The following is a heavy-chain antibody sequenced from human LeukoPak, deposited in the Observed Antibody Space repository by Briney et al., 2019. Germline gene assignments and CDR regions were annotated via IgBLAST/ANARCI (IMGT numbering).Heavy chain of an antibody. CDR2: IYYSGNT. J-gene: IGHJ3*02. Sequence: SETLSLTCTVSGGSISSSSYYWGWIRQPPGKGLEWIGNIYYSGNTYYNPSLKSRVTISVDTSKNQFSLKLSSVTAADTAVYYCARDRATVTTRGKAFDIWGQGTMVTVSS. CDR1: GGSISSSSYY. V-gene: IGHV4-39*07. D-gene: IGHD4-17*01. CDR3: ARDRATVTTRGKAFDI.